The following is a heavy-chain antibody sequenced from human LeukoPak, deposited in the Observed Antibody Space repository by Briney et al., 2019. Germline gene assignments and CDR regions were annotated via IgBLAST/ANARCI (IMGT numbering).Heavy chain of an antibody. Sequence: GASVKVSCKASGYTFTGYYMHWVRQAPGQGLEWMGRINPNSGGTTYAQKFQGRVTMTRDTSISTAYMELSRLRSDDTAVYYCARPRGSRSSGWYSIDYWGQGTLVTVSS. V-gene: IGHV1-2*06. J-gene: IGHJ4*02. CDR2: INPNSGGT. D-gene: IGHD6-19*01. CDR3: ARPRGSRSSGWYSIDY. CDR1: GYTFTGYY.